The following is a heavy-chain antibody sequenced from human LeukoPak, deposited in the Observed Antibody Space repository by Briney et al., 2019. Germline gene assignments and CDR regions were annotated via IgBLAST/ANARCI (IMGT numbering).Heavy chain of an antibody. J-gene: IGHJ4*02. CDR2: ISYAGSDK. CDR3: TKDQSWLARGVDY. V-gene: IGHV3-30*18. CDR1: GFTFSSYG. D-gene: IGHD6-19*01. Sequence: PGGSLRLSCAASGFTFSSYGMHWVRQAPGKGLEWVAVISYAGSDKSYTDSVKGRFTISRDDSINTLYLQMNSLRVEDTAVYYCTKDQSWLARGVDYWGQGTLVTVSS.